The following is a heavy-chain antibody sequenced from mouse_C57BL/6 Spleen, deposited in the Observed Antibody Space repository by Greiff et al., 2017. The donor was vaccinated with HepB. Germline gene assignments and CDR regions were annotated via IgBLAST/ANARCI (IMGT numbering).Heavy chain of an antibody. CDR3: ARGDYDVRDYALDD. J-gene: IGHJ4*01. D-gene: IGHD2-4*01. V-gene: IGHV1-64*01. CDR2: IHPNSGST. Sequence: QVQLQQPGAELVKPGASVKLSCKASGYTFTSYWMHWVKQRPGQGLEWIGMIHPNSGSTNYNEKFKSKATLTVDKSSSTAYMQLSSLTSADAAVYYCARGDYDVRDYALDDWGKGTSVTVSS. CDR1: GYTFTSYW.